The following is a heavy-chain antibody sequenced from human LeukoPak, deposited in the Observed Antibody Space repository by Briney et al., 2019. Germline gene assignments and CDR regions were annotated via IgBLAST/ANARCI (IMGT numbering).Heavy chain of an antibody. J-gene: IGHJ4*02. CDR3: VRDFNWAFDY. CDR1: GDSVSSKSVS. D-gene: IGHD7-27*01. V-gene: IGHV6-1*01. CDR2: TRYRSTWNT. Sequence: SQTLSLTCAISGDSVSSKSVSRNWIRQSPSGGLEYLGRTRYRSTWNTFYSSSVEGRIAINADTSRNQVSLRLNSVTPEDTALYYCVRDFNWAFDYWGQGTLVTVSS.